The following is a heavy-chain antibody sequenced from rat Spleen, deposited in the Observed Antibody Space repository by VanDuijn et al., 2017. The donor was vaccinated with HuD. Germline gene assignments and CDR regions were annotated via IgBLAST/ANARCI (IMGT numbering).Heavy chain of an antibody. CDR3: TSPFRWFAY. V-gene: IGHV2-6*01. J-gene: IGHJ3*01. CDR2: ISTGGNT. CDR1: GFSLISHS. Sequence: QVQLKESGPGLVQSSQTLSLICTVSGFSLISHSVHWVRQPPGKGLEWIAAISTGGNTYYNSGLKSRLGISRDTSKSQVFLKMNSLQTEDTAIYFCTSPFRWFAYWGQGTLVTVSS.